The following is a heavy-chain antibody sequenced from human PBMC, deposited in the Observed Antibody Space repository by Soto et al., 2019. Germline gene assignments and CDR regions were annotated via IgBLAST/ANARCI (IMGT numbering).Heavy chain of an antibody. V-gene: IGHV3-48*03. CDR1: GFTFSSYE. Sequence: GGSLRLSCAASGFTFSSYEMNCVRQAPGKGLEWVSYISSSGSTIYYADSVKGRFTISRDNAKNSLYLQMNSLRAEDTAVYYCARAPSGALTTDWYYFDYWGQGTLVTVSS. J-gene: IGHJ4*02. CDR2: ISSSGSTI. CDR3: ARAPSGALTTDWYYFDY. D-gene: IGHD2-15*01.